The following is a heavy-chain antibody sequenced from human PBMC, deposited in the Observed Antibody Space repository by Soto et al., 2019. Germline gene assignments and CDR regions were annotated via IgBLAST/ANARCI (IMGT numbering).Heavy chain of an antibody. J-gene: IGHJ6*02. V-gene: IGHV3-13*01. Sequence: GGSLRLSCAASGFTFSSYDMHWVRQATGKGLEWVSAIGTAGDTYYPGSVKGRFTISRENAKNSLYLQMNSLRAGDTAVYYCARGILRFLEWPEPSYGMDVWGQGTTVTVSS. CDR2: IGTAGDT. D-gene: IGHD3-3*01. CDR1: GFTFSSYD. CDR3: ARGILRFLEWPEPSYGMDV.